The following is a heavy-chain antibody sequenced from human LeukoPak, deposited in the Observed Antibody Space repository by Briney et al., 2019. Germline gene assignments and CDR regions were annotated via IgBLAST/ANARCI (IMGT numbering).Heavy chain of an antibody. CDR1: GYTFTSYG. V-gene: IGHV1-18*01. D-gene: IGHD6-19*01. J-gene: IGHJ4*02. Sequence: GASVKVSCKTSGYTFTSYGLNWVRQAPGQGLEWMGWISAYNGNTNYAQKLQGRVTMTTDTSTSTAYMELRSLRSDDTAVYYCARDSRIAVPLDYWGRGTLVTVSS. CDR3: ARDSRIAVPLDY. CDR2: ISAYNGNT.